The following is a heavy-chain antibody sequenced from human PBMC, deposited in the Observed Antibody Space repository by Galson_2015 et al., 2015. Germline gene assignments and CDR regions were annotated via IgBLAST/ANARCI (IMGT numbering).Heavy chain of an antibody. D-gene: IGHD5-18*01. CDR2: ISSSSSYI. V-gene: IGHV3-21*01. J-gene: IGHJ6*02. CDR3: ARDLVPRGYSYGRPDYYYGMDV. CDR1: GFTFSSYS. Sequence: SLRLSCAASGFTFSSYSMNWVRQAPGKGLEWVSSISSSSSYIYYADSVKGRFTISRDYAKNSLYLQMNSLRAEDTAVYYCARDLVPRGYSYGRPDYYYGMDVWGQGTTVTVSS.